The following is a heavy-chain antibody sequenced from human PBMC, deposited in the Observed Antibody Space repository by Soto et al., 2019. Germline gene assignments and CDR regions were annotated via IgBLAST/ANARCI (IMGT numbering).Heavy chain of an antibody. CDR1: GFTFSSYS. Sequence: GGSLRLSCAASGFTFSSYSMNWVRQAPGKGLEWVSYISSSSSTIYYADSVKGRFTISRDNAKNSLYLQMNSLRAEDTAVYYCARVWSSFGATLFDYWGQGTLVTVSS. CDR2: ISSSSSTI. V-gene: IGHV3-48*01. J-gene: IGHJ4*02. D-gene: IGHD3-3*01. CDR3: ARVWSSFGATLFDY.